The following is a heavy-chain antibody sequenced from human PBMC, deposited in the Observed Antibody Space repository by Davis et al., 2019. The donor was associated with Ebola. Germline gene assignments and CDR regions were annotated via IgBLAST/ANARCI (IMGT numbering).Heavy chain of an antibody. Sequence: GESLKISCAASGFTFSSYGMHWVRQAPGKGLEWVAFIRYDGSNKYYADSVKGRFTISRDNSKNTLYLQMNSLRAEDTAVYYCAREFNLMDYWGQGTLVTVSS. V-gene: IGHV3-30*02. D-gene: IGHD2-8*01. CDR2: IRYDGSNK. J-gene: IGHJ4*02. CDR1: GFTFSSYG. CDR3: AREFNLMDY.